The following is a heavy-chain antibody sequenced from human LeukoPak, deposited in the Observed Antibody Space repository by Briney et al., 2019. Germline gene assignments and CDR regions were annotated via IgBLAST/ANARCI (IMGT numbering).Heavy chain of an antibody. Sequence: GGSLRLSCAAAGFTVSSNYMSWVRQAPGKGLEWVSLISSVGSTYYADSVKGRFTISRDNSKNTLYLQMNSLRAEDTAVYYCARDQYSSNWYVHHWGQGTLVTVS. CDR2: ISSVGST. CDR3: ARDQYSSNWYVHH. CDR1: GFTVSSNY. J-gene: IGHJ1*01. V-gene: IGHV3-53*01. D-gene: IGHD6-19*01.